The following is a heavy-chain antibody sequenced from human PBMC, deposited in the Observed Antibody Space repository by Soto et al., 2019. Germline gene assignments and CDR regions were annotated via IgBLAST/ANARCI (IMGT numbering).Heavy chain of an antibody. CDR2: IYYSGST. V-gene: IGHV4-39*01. CDR1: GASISSSSYY. CDR3: ARIYGGYYFDY. Sequence: QLQLQESGPGLVKPSETLSLTCTVSGASISSSSYYWGWIRQPPGKGLEWIGTIYYSGSTYYNPSLKSGCTIAVDTSKTQFSLKLRSVTAADTAVYYCARIYGGYYFDYWGQGTLVTVSS. D-gene: IGHD4-17*01. J-gene: IGHJ4*02.